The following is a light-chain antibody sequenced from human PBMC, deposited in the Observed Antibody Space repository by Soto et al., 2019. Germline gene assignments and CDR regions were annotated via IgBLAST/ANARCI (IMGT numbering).Light chain of an antibody. V-gene: IGLV2-14*02. Sequence: QSALTQPASVSGSPGQSITISCTGTSSDVGSYNLVSWYQQHPGKAPKLMIYEGSKRPSGVSNRFSGSKSGNTASLTISGLQAEDEADYYCCSYTTSNTLVFGTGTKLTVL. J-gene: IGLJ1*01. CDR1: SSDVGSYNL. CDR3: CSYTTSNTLV. CDR2: EGS.